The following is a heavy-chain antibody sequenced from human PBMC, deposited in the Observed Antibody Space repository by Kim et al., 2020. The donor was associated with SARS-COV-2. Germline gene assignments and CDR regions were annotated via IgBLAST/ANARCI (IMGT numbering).Heavy chain of an antibody. J-gene: IGHJ3*02. Sequence: GGSLRLSCAASGFTFSSYAMHWVRQAPGKGLEWVAVISYDGSNKYYADSVKGRFTISRDNSKNTLYLQMNSLRAEDTAVYYCARDAQQHPPRYAFDIWGQGTMVTVSS. CDR2: ISYDGSNK. D-gene: IGHD6-13*01. CDR3: ARDAQQHPPRYAFDI. V-gene: IGHV3-30-3*01. CDR1: GFTFSSYA.